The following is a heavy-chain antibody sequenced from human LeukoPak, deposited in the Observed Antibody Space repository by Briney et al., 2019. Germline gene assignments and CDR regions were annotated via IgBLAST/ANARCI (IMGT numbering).Heavy chain of an antibody. V-gene: IGHV4-4*07. Sequence: SSETLSLTCTVSGGSISSYYWSWIRQPAGKGLEWIGRIYTSGSTNYNPSLKSRVTISVDTSKNQFSLKLSSVTAADTAVYYCAREWYSSSWYDYWGQGTLVTVSS. CDR3: AREWYSSSWYDY. J-gene: IGHJ4*02. CDR2: IYTSGST. D-gene: IGHD6-13*01. CDR1: GGSISSYY.